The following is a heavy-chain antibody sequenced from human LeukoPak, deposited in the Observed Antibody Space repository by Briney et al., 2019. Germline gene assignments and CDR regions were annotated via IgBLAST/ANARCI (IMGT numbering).Heavy chain of an antibody. Sequence: GGSLRLSCAASGFTVSSDYMSWVRQAPGKGLEWVSVIYSGGSTYYADSVKGRFTISRDNSKNTLYLQMNSLRAEDTAVYYCARGPGYYDSSGYSDWGQGTLVTVSS. J-gene: IGHJ1*01. V-gene: IGHV3-66*01. CDR3: ARGPGYYDSSGYSD. CDR1: GFTVSSDY. D-gene: IGHD3-22*01. CDR2: IYSGGST.